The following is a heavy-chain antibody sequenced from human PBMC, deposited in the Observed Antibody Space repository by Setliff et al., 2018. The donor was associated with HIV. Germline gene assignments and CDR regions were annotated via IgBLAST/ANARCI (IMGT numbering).Heavy chain of an antibody. CDR2: LNPSGGST. CDR3: ARVDYYDSSGYWHFDY. Sequence: GASVKVSCKASGYAFTTYNMHWVRQAPGQGLEWMGILNPSGGSTSYAQKFQGRVTMTRDTSTSTVYLELRSLRSEDTAVYYCARVDYYDSSGYWHFDYWGQGTLVTVSS. V-gene: IGHV1-46*01. J-gene: IGHJ4*02. D-gene: IGHD3-22*01. CDR1: GYAFTTYN.